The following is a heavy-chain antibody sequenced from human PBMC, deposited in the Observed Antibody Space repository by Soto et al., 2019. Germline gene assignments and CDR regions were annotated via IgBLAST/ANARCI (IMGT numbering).Heavy chain of an antibody. CDR1: GGTFSSYT. J-gene: IGHJ4*02. CDR3: AEEGGGR. Sequence: QVQLVQSGAEVTKPGSSVKVSCKASGGTFSSYTISWVRQAPGQGLEWMGRIIPILGIANYAQKFQGRVTSTADKSTSTAYMELSSLRSAVTAVYYCAEEGGGRWGQGTLVTGSS. V-gene: IGHV1-69*02. CDR2: IIPILGIA.